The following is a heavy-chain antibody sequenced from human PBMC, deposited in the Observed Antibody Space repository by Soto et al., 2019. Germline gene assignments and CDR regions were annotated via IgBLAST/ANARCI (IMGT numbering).Heavy chain of an antibody. Sequence: QLQLQESGSGLVKPSQTLYLTCAVSGGSISSGGYSWSWIRQPPGKGLEWIGYMYHSGSTYYNPSRKSRVTISVDRSKKQFSLKLSSVTAADTAVYYCARGMTTVTTLDYWGQGTLVTVSP. CDR2: MYHSGST. CDR3: ARGMTTVTTLDY. D-gene: IGHD4-4*01. J-gene: IGHJ4*02. CDR1: GGSISSGGYS. V-gene: IGHV4-30-2*01.